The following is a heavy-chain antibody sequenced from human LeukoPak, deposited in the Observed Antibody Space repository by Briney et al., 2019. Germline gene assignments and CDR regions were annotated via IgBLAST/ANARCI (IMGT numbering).Heavy chain of an antibody. J-gene: IGHJ3*02. V-gene: IGHV1-18*01. Sequence: ASVKVSCKASGYTFISYGIIWVRKAPGQGPEWMGWISAYNGNTNYAQKLQGRVTMTTDTSTSTAYMGLRSLRSDDTAVYYCAREGFHYDSSGYYYVDAFDIWGQGTMVTVSS. CDR3: AREGFHYDSSGYYYVDAFDI. CDR2: ISAYNGNT. D-gene: IGHD3-22*01. CDR1: GYTFISYG.